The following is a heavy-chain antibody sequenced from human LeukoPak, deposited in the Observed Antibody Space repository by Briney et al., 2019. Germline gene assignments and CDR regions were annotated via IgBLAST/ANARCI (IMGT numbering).Heavy chain of an antibody. D-gene: IGHD2-15*01. CDR2: IWYDGSNK. J-gene: IGHJ5*02. Sequence: GRSLRLSCAASGFTFSSYGMHWVRQAPGKGLEWVAVIWYDGSNKYYADSVKGRFTISRDNSKNTLYLQMNSLRAEDTAVYYCAREANHDSRFRFAPWGQGTLVTVSS. CDR3: AREANHDSRFRFAP. V-gene: IGHV3-33*01. CDR1: GFTFSSYG.